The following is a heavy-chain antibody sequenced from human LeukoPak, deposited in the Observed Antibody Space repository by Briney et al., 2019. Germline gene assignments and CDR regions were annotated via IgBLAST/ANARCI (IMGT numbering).Heavy chain of an antibody. CDR2: INPILGIA. D-gene: IGHD4-17*01. CDR1: GGTFSSYA. CDR3: AQGFYGDYPNYYYYGMDV. V-gene: IGHV1-69*04. Sequence: SVKVSCKASGGTFSSYAISWVRQAPGQGLEWMGRINPILGIANYAQKFQGRVTITADKSTSTAYMELSSLRSEDTAVYYCAQGFYGDYPNYYYYGMDVWGQGTTVTVSS. J-gene: IGHJ6*02.